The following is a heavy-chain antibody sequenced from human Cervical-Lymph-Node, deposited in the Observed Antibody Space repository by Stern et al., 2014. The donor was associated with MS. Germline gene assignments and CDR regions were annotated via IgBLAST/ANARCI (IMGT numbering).Heavy chain of an antibody. V-gene: IGHV1-3*01. J-gene: IGHJ6*02. CDR3: ARVGEAGYYYYYYYGMDV. D-gene: IGHD3-16*01. CDR2: INAGNGNT. CDR1: GYTFTSYA. Sequence: QVQLVQSGAEVKKPGASVKVSCKASGYTFTSYAMHWVRQAPGQRLEWMGWINAGNGNTKYSQKFQGRVTITRDTSASTAYMELSSLRSEDTAVYYCARVGEAGYYYYYYYGMDVWGQGTTVTVSS.